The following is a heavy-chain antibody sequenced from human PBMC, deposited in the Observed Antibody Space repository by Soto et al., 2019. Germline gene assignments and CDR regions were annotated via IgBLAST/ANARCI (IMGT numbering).Heavy chain of an antibody. V-gene: IGHV1-3*01. CDR3: ARVLVEEVVTAPFDY. CDR2: INAGNGNT. Sequence: ASVKVSCKASGYTFTSYAMHWVRQAPGQRLEWMGWINAGNGNTKYSQKFQGRVTITRDTSASTAYMELSSLRSEDTAVYYCARVLVEEVVTAPFDYWGQGTLVTVSS. CDR1: GYTFTSYA. D-gene: IGHD2-21*02. J-gene: IGHJ4*02.